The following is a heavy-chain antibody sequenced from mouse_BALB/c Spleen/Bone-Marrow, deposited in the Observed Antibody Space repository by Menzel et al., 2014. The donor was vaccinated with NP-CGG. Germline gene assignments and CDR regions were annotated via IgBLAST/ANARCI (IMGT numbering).Heavy chain of an antibody. V-gene: IGHV1-5*01. D-gene: IGHD2-1*01. Sequence: EVQLVESGTVLARPGASVKMSCKASGSTFTSYWMHWVKQRPGQGLEWIGATYPGNNDSRYNQKFNDKAKLTAVTSTNTACMELSSLTYEDSAVYYCAGYGNYFFDYWGQGTTLTVSS. CDR3: AGYGNYFFDY. CDR2: TYPGNNDS. CDR1: GSTFTSYW. J-gene: IGHJ2*01.